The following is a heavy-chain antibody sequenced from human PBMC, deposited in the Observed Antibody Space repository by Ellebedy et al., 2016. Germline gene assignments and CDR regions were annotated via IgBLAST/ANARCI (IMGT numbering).Heavy chain of an antibody. V-gene: IGHV1-69*04. Sequence: ASVKVSCKASGGTFSSYAISWVRQAPGQGLEWMGRIIPILGIANYAQKFQGRVTITADKSTSTAYMELSSLRSEDTAVYYCARGTPVVVTLFDYWGQGTLVTVSS. CDR1: GGTFSSYA. D-gene: IGHD2-21*02. CDR2: IIPILGIA. CDR3: ARGTPVVVTLFDY. J-gene: IGHJ4*02.